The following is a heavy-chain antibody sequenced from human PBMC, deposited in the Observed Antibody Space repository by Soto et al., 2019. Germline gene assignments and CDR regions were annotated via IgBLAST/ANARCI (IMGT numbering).Heavy chain of an antibody. CDR1: GFTFSNYA. V-gene: IGHV3-23*01. CDR3: ARGSIAARNWFDP. CDR2: ITGSGDTT. D-gene: IGHD6-6*01. J-gene: IGHJ5*02. Sequence: AGSLSLSGAASGFTFSNYAMSWVRQAPGKGLAWVSAITGSGDTTYYADSVKGRFTISRDNSKNTLYLQMNSLRAEDTAVYYCARGSIAARNWFDPWGQGTLVTVSS.